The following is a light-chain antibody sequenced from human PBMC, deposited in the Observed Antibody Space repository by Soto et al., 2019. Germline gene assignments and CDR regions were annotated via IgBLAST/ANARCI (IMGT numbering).Light chain of an antibody. J-gene: IGKJ4*01. CDR3: QKFNAVPT. CDR2: AAS. Sequence: DIQMTQSPSSLSASVGERVTITCRASQAINNYLAWYQQQPGKVPTLLISAASTLQSGVPYRFSGSGSGTDFTLTIRSLQPEDVATYYCQKFNAVPTFGGGTKVEI. V-gene: IGKV1-27*01. CDR1: QAINNY.